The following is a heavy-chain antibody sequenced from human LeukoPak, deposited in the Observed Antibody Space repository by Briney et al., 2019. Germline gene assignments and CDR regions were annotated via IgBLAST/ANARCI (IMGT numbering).Heavy chain of an antibody. V-gene: IGHV4-34*01. CDR3: AREKGLVGAAFDY. CDR1: GGSFSGYY. CDR2: INHSGST. Sequence: PSETLSLTCAVYGGSFSGYYWSWIRQPPGKGLEWIGEINHSGSTNYNPSLKSRVTISVDTSKNQFSLKLSSVTAADTAVYCCAREKGLVGAAFDYWGQGTLVTVSS. D-gene: IGHD1-26*01. J-gene: IGHJ4*02.